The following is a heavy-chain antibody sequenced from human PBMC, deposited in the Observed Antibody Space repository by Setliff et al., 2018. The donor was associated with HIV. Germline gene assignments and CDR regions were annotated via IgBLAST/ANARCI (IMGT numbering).Heavy chain of an antibody. Sequence: PGGSLRLSCAASGFTFSSYSMSWVRQAPGKGLEWVSYITSSSDTIYYADSVKGRFTISRDNARNSLYLQMNSLRADDTAVYYCAALSLRTNSVYGIISTRFDPWGQGTLVTVSS. CDR1: GFTFSSYS. D-gene: IGHD2-8*01. J-gene: IGHJ5*02. CDR3: AALSLRTNSVYGIISTRFDP. V-gene: IGHV3-48*01. CDR2: ITSSSDTI.